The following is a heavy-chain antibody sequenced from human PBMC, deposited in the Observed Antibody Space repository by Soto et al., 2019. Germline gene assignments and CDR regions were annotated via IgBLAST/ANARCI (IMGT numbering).Heavy chain of an antibody. CDR2: IKSKTDGGTT. V-gene: IGHV3-15*07. Sequence: PGGSLRLSCAASGFTFSNACMNWVRQAPGKGLEWVGRIKSKTDGGTTDYAAPVKGRFTISRDDSKNTLYLQMNSLKTEDTAVYYCTTDYGVDYYYGMDVSGQGTTVTVSS. D-gene: IGHD4-17*01. J-gene: IGHJ6*02. CDR1: GFTFSNAC. CDR3: TTDYGVDYYYGMDV.